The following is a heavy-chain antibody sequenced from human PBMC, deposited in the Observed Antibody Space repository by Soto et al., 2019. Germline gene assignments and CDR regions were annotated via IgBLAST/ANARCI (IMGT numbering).Heavy chain of an antibody. Sequence: GGSLRLSCAASGVTFSSYGMHWVRQAPGKGLEWVAVISYDGSNKYYADSVKGRFTISRDNSKNTLYLQMNSLRAEDTAVYYCAKDMFRATTDYYYYGMDVWGQGTTVTVSS. J-gene: IGHJ6*02. CDR1: GVTFSSYG. CDR2: ISYDGSNK. V-gene: IGHV3-30*18. CDR3: AKDMFRATTDYYYYGMDV. D-gene: IGHD3-10*01.